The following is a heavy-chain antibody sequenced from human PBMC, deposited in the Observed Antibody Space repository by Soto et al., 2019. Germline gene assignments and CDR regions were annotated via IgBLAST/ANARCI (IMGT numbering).Heavy chain of an antibody. J-gene: IGHJ4*02. D-gene: IGHD3-10*01. CDR1: GFTFSSYA. CDR2: ISGSGGST. Sequence: GGSLSLSCAASGFTFSSYAMSWVRQAPGMGLEWVSAISGSGGSTYYADSVKGRFTISRDNSKNTLYLQMNSLRAEDTAVYYCAKDREVRGPPTDYWGQGTLGTVSS. V-gene: IGHV3-23*01. CDR3: AKDREVRGPPTDY.